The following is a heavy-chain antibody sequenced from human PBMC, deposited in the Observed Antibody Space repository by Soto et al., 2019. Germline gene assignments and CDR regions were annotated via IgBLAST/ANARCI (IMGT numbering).Heavy chain of an antibody. J-gene: IGHJ4*02. V-gene: IGHV3-30*18. CDR2: ISYDGSNE. Sequence: QVQLVESGGGVVQPGRSLRLFCAASGFTFSSYGMHWVRQDPGKGLEWVAVISYDGSNEYYADSVKGRFTISRDNSKNTLYLQMNSLRAEDTAVYYCAKRYYYDSSGYSPGIDYWGQGTLVTVSS. CDR1: GFTFSSYG. CDR3: AKRYYYDSSGYSPGIDY. D-gene: IGHD3-22*01.